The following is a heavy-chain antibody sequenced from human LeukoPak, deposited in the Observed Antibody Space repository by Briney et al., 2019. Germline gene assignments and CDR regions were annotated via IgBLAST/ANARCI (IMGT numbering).Heavy chain of an antibody. V-gene: IGHV3-23*01. Sequence: GGSLRLSCAASGFTFSSYAMSWVRQAPGKGLEWVSAISGSGGSTYYADSVKGRFTISRDNSKNTLYLQTNSLRAEDTAVYYCAKGLEYYDILTGYFYYFDYWGQGTLVTVSS. CDR3: AKGLEYYDILTGYFYYFDY. CDR1: GFTFSSYA. D-gene: IGHD3-9*01. CDR2: ISGSGGST. J-gene: IGHJ4*02.